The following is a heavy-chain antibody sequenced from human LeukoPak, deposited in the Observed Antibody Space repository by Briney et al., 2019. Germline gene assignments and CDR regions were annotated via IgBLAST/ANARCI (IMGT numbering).Heavy chain of an antibody. J-gene: IGHJ4*02. D-gene: IGHD6-19*01. CDR3: VNGGDSGWMFDY. V-gene: IGHV1-46*01. CDR2: INPGAGST. CDR1: GYTLTSYY. Sequence: GASVKVSCKAFGYTLTSYYVHWVRQAPGQGLEWMGLINPGAGSTSYAQRLQDRVTMTRDTSTSTVYMELSSLRSEDTAVYYCVNGGDSGWMFDYWGQGTLVTVSS.